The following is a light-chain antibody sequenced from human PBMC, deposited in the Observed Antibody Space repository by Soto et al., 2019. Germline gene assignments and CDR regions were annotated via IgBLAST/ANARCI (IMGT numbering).Light chain of an antibody. V-gene: IGKV3-20*01. Sequence: EIVMTQSPATLSVSPWERATLSCWASQSIGNNLAWYQQKPGQAPRLLIYGASARATGIPDRFSGSGSGTDFTLTISRLEPEDFAVYYCQQYGSSPPWTFGQGTKVDI. CDR2: GAS. J-gene: IGKJ1*01. CDR3: QQYGSSPPWT. CDR1: QSIGNN.